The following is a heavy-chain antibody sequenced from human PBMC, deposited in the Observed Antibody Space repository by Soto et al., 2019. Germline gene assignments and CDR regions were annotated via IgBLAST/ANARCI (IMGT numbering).Heavy chain of an antibody. CDR1: GFTFSSYD. J-gene: IGHJ6*02. V-gene: IGHV3-13*01. CDR3: AREPPLSRGDYGMDV. D-gene: IGHD3-16*01. CDR2: IGTAGDT. Sequence: PGGSLRLSCAASGFTFSSYDMHWVRQATGKGLEWVSAIGTAGDTYYPGSVKGRFTISRENAKNSLYLQMNSLRAEDTAVYYCAREPPLSRGDYGMDVWGQGTTVTVSS.